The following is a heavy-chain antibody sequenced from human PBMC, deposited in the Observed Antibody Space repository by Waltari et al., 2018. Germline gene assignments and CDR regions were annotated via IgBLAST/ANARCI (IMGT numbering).Heavy chain of an antibody. CDR1: GYSISSGYY. CDR3: ARRTGYGYGMDV. D-gene: IGHD4-17*01. CDR2: IYHSGST. J-gene: IGHJ6*02. Sequence: QVQLQESGPGLVKPSETLSLTCAVSGYSISSGYYWGWIRQPPGKGLEWIGSIYHSGSTYYNPSLKSRVTISVDTSKNQFSLKLTSVTAADTAVYYCARRTGYGYGMDVWGQGTTVSVSS. V-gene: IGHV4-38-2*01.